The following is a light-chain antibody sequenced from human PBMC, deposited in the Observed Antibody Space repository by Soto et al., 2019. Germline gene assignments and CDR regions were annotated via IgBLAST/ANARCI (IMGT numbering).Light chain of an antibody. V-gene: IGKV3-11*01. CDR3: QQRGNWPLT. J-gene: IGKJ4*01. Sequence: EIVLTQSPATLSLSPGERATLSCRASQNIASYLAWYQQKPGQAPRLLIYDASNRATGIPARFSGSGSGTDFNLTISSLEPEDFEVYYCQQRGNWPLTFGGGTKVEIK. CDR1: QNIASY. CDR2: DAS.